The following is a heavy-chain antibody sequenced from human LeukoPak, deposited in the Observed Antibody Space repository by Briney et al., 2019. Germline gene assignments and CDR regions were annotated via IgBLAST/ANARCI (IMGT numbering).Heavy chain of an antibody. CDR2: ISSSSSYI. Sequence: GGSLRLSCEASGFTFSSYRMNWVRQAPRKGLEWVSSISSSSSYIYYADSVKGRFTISRDNAKNSLYLQMNSLRAEDTAVYYCARDVTYYDILTGYLPLYYFDYWGQGTLVTVSS. J-gene: IGHJ4*02. CDR1: GFTFSSYR. CDR3: ARDVTYYDILTGYLPLYYFDY. D-gene: IGHD3-9*01. V-gene: IGHV3-21*01.